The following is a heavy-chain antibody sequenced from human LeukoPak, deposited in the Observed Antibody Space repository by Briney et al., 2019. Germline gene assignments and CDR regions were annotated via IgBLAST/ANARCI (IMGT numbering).Heavy chain of an antibody. CDR3: ARDKDFWSGYRGDYYYYYMDV. CDR2: IYTSGST. CDR1: GGSISSGSYY. V-gene: IGHV4-61*02. J-gene: IGHJ6*03. D-gene: IGHD3-3*01. Sequence: SQTLSLTCTVSGGSISSGSYYWSWIRQPAGKGLEWIGRIYTSGSTNYNPSLKSRVTISEDTSKNQFSLKLSSVTAADTAVYYCARDKDFWSGYRGDYYYYYMDVWGKGTTVTVSS.